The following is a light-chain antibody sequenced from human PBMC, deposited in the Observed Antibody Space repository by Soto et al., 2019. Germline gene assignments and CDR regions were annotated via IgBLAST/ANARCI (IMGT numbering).Light chain of an antibody. V-gene: IGLV3-21*02. CDR3: QVWDSTSDRPV. Sequence: SYELTQSPSVSVAPGQTATITCGESNIGSKSVHWYQKKPDQAPVLVVYDDSDRPSGIPERFSGSNSGNMATLTVSRVEAGDEADYYCQVWDSTSDRPVFGGGTKLTVL. CDR1: NIGSKS. J-gene: IGLJ3*02. CDR2: DDS.